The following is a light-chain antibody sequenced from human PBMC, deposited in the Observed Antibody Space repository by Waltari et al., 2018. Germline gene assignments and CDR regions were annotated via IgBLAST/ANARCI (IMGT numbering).Light chain of an antibody. V-gene: IGLV2-23*02. CDR1: SRYVGRYNL. CDR3: CSYAGSTTWV. J-gene: IGLJ3*02. Sequence: QSSLTQPASEAGSPGPSSPISCPGTSRYVGRYNLVSWYQQHPGKAPKLMIYEVTKRPSGVSNRFSGSKSGNTASLTISGLQAEDEADYYCCSYAGSTTWVFGGGTKLTVL. CDR2: EVT.